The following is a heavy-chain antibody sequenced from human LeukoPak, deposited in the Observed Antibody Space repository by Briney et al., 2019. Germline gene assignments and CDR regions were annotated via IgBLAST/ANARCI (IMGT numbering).Heavy chain of an antibody. V-gene: IGHV3-30*04. CDR2: ISYDGSNK. Sequence: GRSLRLSCAASGFTFSSYAMHWVRQAPGKGLEWVAVISYDGSNKYYADSVKGRFTISRDNSKNTLYLQMNSLRAEDTAVYYCARWGRTYNILTGYSYWGQGTLVTVSS. CDR1: GFTFSSYA. CDR3: ARWGRTYNILTGYSY. D-gene: IGHD3-9*01. J-gene: IGHJ4*02.